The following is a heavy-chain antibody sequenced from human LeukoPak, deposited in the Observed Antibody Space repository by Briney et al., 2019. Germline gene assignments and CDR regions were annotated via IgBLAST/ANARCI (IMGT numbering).Heavy chain of an antibody. CDR2: NIPIFGTA. CDR1: GGTFSSYA. Sequence: GPSVKVSCKASGGTFSSYAISWVRHARVPGLEWMRGNIPIFGTANYAQKFQGRVTITTDESTSTAYMELSSLRSEDTAVYYCARTSCRDGYNYNYYYMDVWGKGTTVTVSS. D-gene: IGHD5-24*01. V-gene: IGHV1-69*05. J-gene: IGHJ6*03. CDR3: ARTSCRDGYNYNYYYMDV.